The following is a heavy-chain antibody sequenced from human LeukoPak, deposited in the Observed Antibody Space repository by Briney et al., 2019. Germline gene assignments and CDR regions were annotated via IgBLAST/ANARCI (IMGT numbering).Heavy chain of an antibody. J-gene: IGHJ6*02. CDR3: ARHCGGGEYYYGMDV. CDR1: RYNFTNYW. Sequence: GESLKISSKGSRYNFTNYWIGCVRHTPRKGLEWMGIIYPGDSDTRYSPSFQGQVTISADKSISTAYLQWSSLKAWDTAMYYCARHCGGGEYYYGMDVWGQGTTVTVAS. D-gene: IGHD2-21*01. CDR2: IYPGDSDT. V-gene: IGHV5-51*01.